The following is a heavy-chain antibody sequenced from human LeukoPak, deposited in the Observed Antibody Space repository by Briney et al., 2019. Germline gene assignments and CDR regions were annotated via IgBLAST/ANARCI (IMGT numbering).Heavy chain of an antibody. J-gene: IGHJ4*02. D-gene: IGHD4-23*01. CDR2: IYYSGST. V-gene: IGHV4-59*01. Sequence: SETLSLTCTVSGGSISSYYWSWIRQPPGKGLEWIGYIYYSGSTNYNPSLKSRVTISVDTSKNQFSLKLSSVTAADTAVYYCVRAPTVVTYFDYWGQGTLVTGSS. CDR1: GGSISSYY. CDR3: VRAPTVVTYFDY.